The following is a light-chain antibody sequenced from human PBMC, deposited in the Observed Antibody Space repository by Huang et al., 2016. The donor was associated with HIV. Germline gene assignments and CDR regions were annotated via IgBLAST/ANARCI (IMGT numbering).Light chain of an antibody. J-gene: IGKJ2*01. CDR1: QSLFHGDDGDIH. V-gene: IGKV2-40*01. CDR3: MQRLQFPYT. Sequence: DIVMTQTPLFLSVTPGEPASISCNASQSLFHGDDGDIHLDWYVQKPGQSPHRLIYTLAFRASGVPDRFIGDGAGSDFTLKITRVEAEDAGVYYCMQRLQFPYTFGQGTK. CDR2: TLA.